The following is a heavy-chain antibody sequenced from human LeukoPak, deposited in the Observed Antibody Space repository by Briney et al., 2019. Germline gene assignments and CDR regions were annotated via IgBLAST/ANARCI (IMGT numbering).Heavy chain of an antibody. CDR2: IYYSGST. CDR1: GGSISSSSYY. Sequence: SETLSLTCTVSGGSISSSSYYWGWIRQPPGKGLEWIGSIYYSGSTYYNPSLKSRVTISVDTSKNQFSLKLSSVTAADTAVYYCARPYDFWSGPRDAFDIWGQGTMVTVSS. J-gene: IGHJ3*02. D-gene: IGHD3-3*01. CDR3: ARPYDFWSGPRDAFDI. V-gene: IGHV4-39*01.